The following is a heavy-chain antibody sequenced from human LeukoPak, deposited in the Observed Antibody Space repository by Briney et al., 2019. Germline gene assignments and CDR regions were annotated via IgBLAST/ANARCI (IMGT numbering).Heavy chain of an antibody. Sequence: SGGSLRLSCAASGFTFSSYGMHWVRQAPGKGLEWVAVISYDGSNKYYADSVKGRFTISRDNSKNTLYLQMNSLRAEDTAVYYCAKGGAVAGTGAYYYGMDVWGQGTTVTVSS. J-gene: IGHJ6*02. CDR2: ISYDGSNK. D-gene: IGHD6-19*01. V-gene: IGHV3-30*18. CDR1: GFTFSSYG. CDR3: AKGGAVAGTGAYYYGMDV.